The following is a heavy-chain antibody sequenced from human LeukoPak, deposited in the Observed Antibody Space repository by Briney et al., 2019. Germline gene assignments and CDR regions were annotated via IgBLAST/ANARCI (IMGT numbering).Heavy chain of an antibody. D-gene: IGHD6-19*01. CDR1: GFTFSSYA. V-gene: IGHV3-30-3*01. CDR2: ISYDGSNK. J-gene: IGHJ4*02. Sequence: PRGSLRLSCAASGFTFSSYAMHWVRQAPGKGLEWVAVISYDGSNKYYADSVKGRFTISRDNSKNTLYLQMNSLRDEDTAVYYCARNPVAGRYYFDSWGQGTLVTVSS. CDR3: ARNPVAGRYYFDS.